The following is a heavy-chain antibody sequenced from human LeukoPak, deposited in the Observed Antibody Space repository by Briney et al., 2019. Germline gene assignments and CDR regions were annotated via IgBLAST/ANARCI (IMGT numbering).Heavy chain of an antibody. CDR2: ISYDGSNK. D-gene: IGHD1-7*01. V-gene: IGHV3-30*18. J-gene: IGHJ5*02. CDR1: GFTFSSYG. Sequence: PGGSPRLSCAASGFTFSSYGMHWVRQTPGKGLEWVAVISYDGSNKYYADSVKGRFTISRDNSKNTLYLQMNSLRAEDTAVYYCAKGLELHLRHWFDPWGQGTLVTVSS. CDR3: AKGLELHLRHWFDP.